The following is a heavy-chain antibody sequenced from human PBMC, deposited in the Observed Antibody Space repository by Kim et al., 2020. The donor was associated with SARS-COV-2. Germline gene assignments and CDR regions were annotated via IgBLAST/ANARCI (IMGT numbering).Heavy chain of an antibody. Sequence: GGSLRLSCAASGFTFSNYWMTWVRQTPGKGLEWVASIKHDGSGQYYVDSLKGRFTISRDNAKNPLYLQMNSLRAEDTALYHCARGSGSSVFDPWGQGTLVSVSS. V-gene: IGHV3-7*01. CDR2: IKHDGSGQ. D-gene: IGHD1-26*01. CDR1: GFTFSNYW. J-gene: IGHJ5*02. CDR3: ARGSGSSVFDP.